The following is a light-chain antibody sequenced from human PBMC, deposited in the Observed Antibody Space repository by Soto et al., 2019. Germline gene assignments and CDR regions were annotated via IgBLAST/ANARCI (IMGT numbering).Light chain of an antibody. CDR3: QQRSNWPLLT. CDR1: QSVGSY. Sequence: EIVLTQSPATLSLSPGESATLSCRASQSVGSYLAWFQQKPGQAPRLLIDDASNRATGIPARFSGSGSGTDFTLTISSLEPEDFAVYYCQQRSNWPLLTFGGGTKVEIK. V-gene: IGKV3-11*01. J-gene: IGKJ4*01. CDR2: DAS.